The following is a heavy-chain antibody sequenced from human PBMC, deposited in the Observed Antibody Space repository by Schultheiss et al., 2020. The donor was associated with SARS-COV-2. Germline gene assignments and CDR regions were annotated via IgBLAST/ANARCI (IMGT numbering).Heavy chain of an antibody. CDR1: GFTFSSYA. V-gene: IGHV3-23*01. D-gene: IGHD6-13*01. Sequence: GGSLRLSCAASGFTFSSYAMSWVRQAPGKGLEWVSAISGSGGSTYYADSVKGRFTISRDNSKNTLYLQMNSLRTEDTAVYYCARGLHSSPNWFDPWGQGTLVTVSS. CDR3: ARGLHSSPNWFDP. J-gene: IGHJ5*02. CDR2: ISGSGGST.